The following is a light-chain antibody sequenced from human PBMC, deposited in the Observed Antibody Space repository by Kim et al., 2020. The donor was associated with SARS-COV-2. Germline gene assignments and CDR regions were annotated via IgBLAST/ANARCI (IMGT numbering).Light chain of an antibody. Sequence: VDLGQTVRITCQGDSLRSDYATWYQQQPGQAPILVIYGKNNRPSGIPDRFSGSSSGNKASLTITGTQAGDEADYYCNSRDSNDNVVFGGGTQLTVL. CDR2: GKN. CDR3: NSRDSNDNVV. V-gene: IGLV3-19*01. CDR1: SLRSDY. J-gene: IGLJ2*01.